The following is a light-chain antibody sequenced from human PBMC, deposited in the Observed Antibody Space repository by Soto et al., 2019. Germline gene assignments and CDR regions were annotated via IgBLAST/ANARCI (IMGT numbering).Light chain of an antibody. CDR3: QQYNNWPPWT. CDR1: QSVNSN. Sequence: EIVMTQSPANLSVSPGERATLSCRSSQSVNSNLAWYQQKPGQAPRLLIYGTYTRATGIPARFSGSGSGTEFTLTISSLQSEDFAVYYCQQYNNWPPWTFGQGTKVDIK. V-gene: IGKV3-15*01. J-gene: IGKJ1*01. CDR2: GTY.